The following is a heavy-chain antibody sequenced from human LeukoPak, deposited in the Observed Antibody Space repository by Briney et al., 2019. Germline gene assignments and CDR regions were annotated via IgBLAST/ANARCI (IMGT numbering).Heavy chain of an antibody. CDR2: IVVGSGNT. D-gene: IGHD2-2*01. Sequence: SVKVSCKASGFTFTSSAMQWVRQARGQRLEWIGWIVVGSGNTNYAQKLQGRVTMTTDTSTSTAYMELRSLRSDDTAVYYCARGSSTSEGAFDIWGQGTMVTVSS. J-gene: IGHJ3*02. CDR3: ARGSSTSEGAFDI. V-gene: IGHV1-58*02. CDR1: GFTFTSSA.